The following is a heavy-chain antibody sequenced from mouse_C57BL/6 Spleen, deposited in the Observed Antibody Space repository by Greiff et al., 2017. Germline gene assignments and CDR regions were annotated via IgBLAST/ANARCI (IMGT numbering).Heavy chain of an antibody. D-gene: IGHD1-3*01. Sequence: EVKLMESGGGLVKPGGSLKLSCAASGFTFSSYTMSWVRQTPEKRLEWVATISGGGGNTYYPDSVKGRFTISRDNAKNTLYLQMSSLRSEDTALYYCARWSASGNAWCAYWGQGTLVTVSA. CDR1: GFTFSSYT. CDR2: ISGGGGNT. J-gene: IGHJ3*01. V-gene: IGHV5-9*01. CDR3: ARWSASGNAWCAY.